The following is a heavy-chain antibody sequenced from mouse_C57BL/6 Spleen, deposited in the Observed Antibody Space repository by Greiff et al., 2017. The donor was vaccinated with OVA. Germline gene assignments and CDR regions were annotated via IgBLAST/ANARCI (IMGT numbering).Heavy chain of an antibody. CDR1: GFTFSDYG. CDR2: ISSGSSTI. J-gene: IGHJ4*01. D-gene: IGHD2-4*01. Sequence: EVKLVESGGGLVKPGGSLKLSCAASGFTFSDYGMHWVRQAPEKGLEWVAYISSGSSTIYYADTVKGRFTISRDNAKNTLFLQMTSLRSEDTAMYYCARSGYYDSIYAMDYWGQGTSVTVSS. CDR3: ARSGYYDSIYAMDY. V-gene: IGHV5-17*01.